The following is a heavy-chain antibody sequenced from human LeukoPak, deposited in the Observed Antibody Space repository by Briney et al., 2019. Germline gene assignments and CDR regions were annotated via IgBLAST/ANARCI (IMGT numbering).Heavy chain of an antibody. V-gene: IGHV4-34*01. CDR3: ARIGGRYYDFWSGYSDY. CDR2: INHSGST. J-gene: IGHJ4*02. Sequence: PSETLSLTCAVYGGSFSGYYWSWIRQPPGKGLEWIGEINHSGSTNYNPSLKSRVTISVDTSQNQFSLKLSSVTAADTAVYYCARIGGRYYDFWSGYSDYWGQGTLVTVSS. D-gene: IGHD3-3*01. CDR1: GGSFSGYY.